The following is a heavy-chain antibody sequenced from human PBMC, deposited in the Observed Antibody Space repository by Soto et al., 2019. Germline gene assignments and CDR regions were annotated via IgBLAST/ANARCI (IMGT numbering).Heavy chain of an antibody. CDR3: ARDNGADEYDFWSGSERFYCFDV. J-gene: IGHJ3*01. CDR1: RFTFSNYW. V-gene: IGHV3-7*03. CDR2: IKQDGSEK. D-gene: IGHD3-3*01. Sequence: HPGGSLRLSCAASRFTFSNYWMNWVRQAPGKGLEWVANIKQDGSEKYYGDSVKGRFTISRDNVKNSLYLQMNSLRAEDTAVYYCARDNGADEYDFWSGSERFYCFDVWGQGTVVTV.